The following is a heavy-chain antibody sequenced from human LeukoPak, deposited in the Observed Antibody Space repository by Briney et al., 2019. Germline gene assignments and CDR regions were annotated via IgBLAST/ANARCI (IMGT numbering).Heavy chain of an antibody. J-gene: IGHJ4*02. CDR3: ARGVGLRTHLDY. V-gene: IGHV4-34*01. CDR2: INHSGST. D-gene: IGHD5-12*01. CDR1: GGSFSGYY. Sequence: PSETLSPTCAVYGGSFSGYYWSWIRQPPGKGLEWIGEINHSGSTNYNPSLKSRVTISVDTSKNQFSLKLSSVTAADTAVYYCARGVGLRTHLDYWGQGTLVTVSS.